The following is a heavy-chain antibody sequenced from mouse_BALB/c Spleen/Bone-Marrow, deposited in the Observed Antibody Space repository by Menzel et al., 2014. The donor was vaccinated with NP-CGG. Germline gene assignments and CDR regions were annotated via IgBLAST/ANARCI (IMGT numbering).Heavy chain of an antibody. J-gene: IGHJ1*01. Sequence: EVHLVESGAELVKPGASVKLSCTASGFNINDTYMHWVKPRPEQGLEWIGRIDPANGNTKYDPKFQGKATITADTSSNTAYLQLSSLTSEDTAVYYCASYYYGRYFDVWGAGTTVTVSS. D-gene: IGHD1-1*01. CDR3: ASYYYGRYFDV. CDR2: IDPANGNT. CDR1: GFNINDTY. V-gene: IGHV14-3*02.